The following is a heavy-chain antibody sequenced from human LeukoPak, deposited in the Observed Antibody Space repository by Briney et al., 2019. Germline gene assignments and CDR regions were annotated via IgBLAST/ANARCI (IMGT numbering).Heavy chain of an antibody. CDR3: ARAEVGATHLDY. V-gene: IGHV1-46*01. J-gene: IGHJ4*02. CDR1: GYTFTSYY. CDR2: INPGGGST. Sequence: GASVKVSCKASGYTFTSYYMHWVRQAPGQGLEWMGIINPGGGSTSYAQKFQGRVTMTRDTSTSTVYMELSSLRSEDTAVYYCARAEVGATHLDYWGQGTLVTVSS. D-gene: IGHD1-26*01.